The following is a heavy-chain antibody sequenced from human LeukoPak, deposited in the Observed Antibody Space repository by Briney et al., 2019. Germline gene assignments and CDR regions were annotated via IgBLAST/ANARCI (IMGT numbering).Heavy chain of an antibody. V-gene: IGHV3-7*03. J-gene: IGHJ6*02. CDR2: IKQDGSEK. Sequence: PGGSLRLSCAASGFTLSGYFMSWVRQAPGKGLEWVANIKQDGSEKYYVDSVKGRFTISRDNAKNSLYLQMNSLRAEDTAVYYCAREIVVVPAAMRANYYYYGMDVWGQGTTVTVSS. CDR1: GFTLSGYF. CDR3: AREIVVVPAAMRANYYYYGMDV. D-gene: IGHD2-2*01.